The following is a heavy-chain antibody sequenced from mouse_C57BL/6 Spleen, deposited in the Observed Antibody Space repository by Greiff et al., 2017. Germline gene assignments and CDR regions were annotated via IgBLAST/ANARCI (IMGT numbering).Heavy chain of an antibody. Sequence: LVESGAELVKPGASVKLSCKASGYTFTEYTIHWVKQRSGQGLEWIGWFYPGSGSIKYNEKFKDKATLTADKSSSTVYMELSRLTSEDSAVYFCARHDLYYGNYGNAMDYWGQGTSVTVSS. CDR2: FYPGSGSI. CDR1: GYTFTEYT. D-gene: IGHD2-1*01. J-gene: IGHJ4*01. V-gene: IGHV1-62-2*01. CDR3: ARHDLYYGNYGNAMDY.